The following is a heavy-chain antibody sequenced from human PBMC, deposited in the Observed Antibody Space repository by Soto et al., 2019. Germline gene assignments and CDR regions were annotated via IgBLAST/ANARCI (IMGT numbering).Heavy chain of an antibody. J-gene: IGHJ6*02. Sequence: EEQLLESGGGLVQPGGSLRLSCAASGFTFSNYAMTWVRQAPGKGLEWVSTISDSGGSTYYADSVKGRFTISRDNSKITLYLHMNSLRAEDTAVYYCVKDGGDYAPFYFYGLDVWGQGTTVTVSS. V-gene: IGHV3-23*01. CDR2: ISDSGGST. CDR3: VKDGGDYAPFYFYGLDV. D-gene: IGHD4-17*01. CDR1: GFTFSNYA.